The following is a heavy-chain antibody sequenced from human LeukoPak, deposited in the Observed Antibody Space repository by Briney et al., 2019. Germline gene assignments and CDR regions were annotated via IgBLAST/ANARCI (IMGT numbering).Heavy chain of an antibody. V-gene: IGHV3-23*01. J-gene: IGHJ4*02. CDR1: GFTFSSYT. Sequence: GGSLRLSCAASGFTFSSYTMGWVRQAPGKGLEWVSDIIPSGGATYYADSVKGRFTISRDNSKSTLYLQMNSLRAEDTAIYYCAKALSASSYDYWGQGTLVTVSS. CDR2: IIPSGGAT. CDR3: AKALSASSYDY. D-gene: IGHD2-2*01.